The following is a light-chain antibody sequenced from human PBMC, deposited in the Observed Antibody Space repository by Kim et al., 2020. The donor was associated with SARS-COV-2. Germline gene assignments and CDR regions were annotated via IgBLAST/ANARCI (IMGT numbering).Light chain of an antibody. Sequence: DVVLTQSPLSLPVSXGQAASISCRSSQSLVHSNGITFLSWFQQRPGQSPRRLIYKVSNRDSGVPDRFSGSGSGNDFTLKISSVEAEDVGIYYCMQGVHWPYTFGQGTKLEI. CDR2: KVS. CDR1: QSLVHSNGITF. J-gene: IGKJ2*01. CDR3: MQGVHWPYT. V-gene: IGKV2-30*02.